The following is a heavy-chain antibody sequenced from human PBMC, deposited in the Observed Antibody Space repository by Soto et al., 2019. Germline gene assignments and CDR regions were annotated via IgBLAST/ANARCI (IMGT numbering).Heavy chain of an antibody. V-gene: IGHV1-18*01. CDR1: GYTFTSYG. Sequence: QVQLVQSGAEVKKPGASVKVSCKASGYTFTSYGISWVRQAPGQGLEWMGWISAYNGNTNYAQKLQGRVTMTTDTATNTAYTDLKSLRSDDTAVYYCARDLVGIVATTYWGGWFDPWGQGTLVTVSS. J-gene: IGHJ5*02. D-gene: IGHD5-12*01. CDR2: ISAYNGNT. CDR3: ARDLVGIVATTYWGGWFDP.